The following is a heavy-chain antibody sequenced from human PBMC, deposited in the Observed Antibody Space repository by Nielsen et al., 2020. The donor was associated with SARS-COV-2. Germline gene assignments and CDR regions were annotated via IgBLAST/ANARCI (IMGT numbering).Heavy chain of an antibody. D-gene: IGHD3-22*01. CDR1: GSSVSSGDYY. Sequence: SETLSLTCTVSGSSVSSGDYYWSWIRQPPGKGLEWIGHIYYSGYTNYYPSLKGRVTISIDTSKNHFSLNLSSVTAADTAVYFCARVGYHDSDGYYLNHASFDYWGQGALVTVSP. CDR2: IYYSGYT. CDR3: ARVGYHDSDGYYLNHASFDY. J-gene: IGHJ4*02. V-gene: IGHV4-61*03.